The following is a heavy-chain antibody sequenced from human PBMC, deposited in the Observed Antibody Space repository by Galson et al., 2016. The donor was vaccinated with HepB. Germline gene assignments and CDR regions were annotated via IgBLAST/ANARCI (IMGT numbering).Heavy chain of an antibody. D-gene: IGHD1-14*01. CDR3: SRLVHGGTFFDS. J-gene: IGHJ4*02. CDR2: IYYRGTT. Sequence: LSLTCTVSGGSISSNIYLWAWVRQPPGKGLEWIGTIYYRGTTYYNPSLKSRPTMDVDTSKNQFSLTLSSVTAAHTSVSYRSRLVHGGTFFDSWGQGTLVTVSS. V-gene: IGHV4-39*01. CDR1: GGSISSNIYL.